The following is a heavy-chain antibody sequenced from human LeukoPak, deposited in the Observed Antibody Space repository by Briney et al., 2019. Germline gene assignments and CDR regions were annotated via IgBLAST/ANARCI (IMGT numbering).Heavy chain of an antibody. V-gene: IGHV1-69*05. J-gene: IGHJ6*03. D-gene: IGHD2-21*02. CDR2: IIPIFGTA. CDR1: GGTFSSYA. Sequence: ASVKVSCKASGGTFSSYAISWVRQAPGQGLEWMGGIIPIFGTANYAQKFRGRVTITRDTSASTAYVELSSLRSEDMAVYYCARDGGDSNMDVWGKGTTVTVSS. CDR3: ARDGGDSNMDV.